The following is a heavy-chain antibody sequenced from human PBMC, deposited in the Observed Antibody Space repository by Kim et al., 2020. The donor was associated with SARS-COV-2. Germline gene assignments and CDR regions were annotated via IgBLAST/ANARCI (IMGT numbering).Heavy chain of an antibody. CDR2: ISYDGTTK. Sequence: GGSLRLSCAASGLTFSSYALKWFRQAPGKGPEWVSVISYDGTTKYSEDSRRGRFTTSSDNSMESLYLNMNSLGINGAGLYYCATDRAHWHASRYVYGLDV. J-gene: IGHJ6*01. CDR1: GLTFSSYA. V-gene: IGHV3-30-3*01. CDR3: ATDRAHWHASRYVYGLDV. D-gene: IGHD1-1*01.